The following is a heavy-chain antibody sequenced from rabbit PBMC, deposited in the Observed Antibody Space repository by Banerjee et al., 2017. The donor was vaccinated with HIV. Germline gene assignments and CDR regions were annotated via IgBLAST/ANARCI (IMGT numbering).Heavy chain of an antibody. Sequence: QSLEESGGDLVKPGASLTLTCTASGFSFSSSFWMCWVRQAPGKGLEWIACFYVGNSGSAYYASWAKGRFTISKTSSTTVTLQMTSLTAADTATYFCARVVGVVNFDLWGQGTLVTVS. V-gene: IGHV1S40*01. CDR2: FYVGNSGSA. J-gene: IGHJ4*01. D-gene: IGHD1-1*01. CDR3: ARVVGVVNFDL. CDR1: GFSFSSSFW.